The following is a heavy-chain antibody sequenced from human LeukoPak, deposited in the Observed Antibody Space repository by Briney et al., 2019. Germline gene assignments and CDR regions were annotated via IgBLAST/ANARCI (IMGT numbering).Heavy chain of an antibody. J-gene: IGHJ6*03. V-gene: IGHV1-8*03. D-gene: IGHD2-2*01. Sequence: ASVKVSCKASGYTFTSYDINWVRQATGQGLEWMGWMNPNSGNTGYAQKFQGRVTITRNTSISTAYMELSSLRSEDTAVYYCARAPIEYCSSTSCYYCMDVWGKGTTVTVSS. CDR1: GYTFTSYD. CDR2: MNPNSGNT. CDR3: ARAPIEYCSSTSCYYCMDV.